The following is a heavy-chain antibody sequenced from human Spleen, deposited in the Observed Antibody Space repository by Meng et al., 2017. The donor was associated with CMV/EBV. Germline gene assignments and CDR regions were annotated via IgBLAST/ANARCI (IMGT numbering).Heavy chain of an antibody. Sequence: GESLKISCAASGVSFSNYAMSWVRQAPGKGLEWVSVFSGTYGRTYSADSVKGRFTISRDNAKNSLYLQMNSLRAEDTALYYCARDRRYCTSTICYHPYAMDVWGQGTTVTVSS. CDR2: FSGTYGRT. CDR1: GVSFSNYA. V-gene: IGHV3-23*01. J-gene: IGHJ6*02. D-gene: IGHD2-2*01. CDR3: ARDRRYCTSTICYHPYAMDV.